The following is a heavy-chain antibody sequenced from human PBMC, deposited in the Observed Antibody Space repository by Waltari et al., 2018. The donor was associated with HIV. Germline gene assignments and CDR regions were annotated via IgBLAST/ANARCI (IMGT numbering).Heavy chain of an antibody. V-gene: IGHV4-39*01. CDR3: AREYYYDGTLDY. CDR2: IYYSGRT. CDR1: GGSVISSSFY. Sequence: QLQLQESGPGLVKPSETLSLTCTVSGGSVISSSFYWAWIRQPPGKGLEWIGSIYYSGRTYCDRSLESRVTISVDTSKDRFSLKLRSVTAADTAVYYCAREYYYDGTLDYWGQGTLVTVAS. D-gene: IGHD3-22*01. J-gene: IGHJ4*02.